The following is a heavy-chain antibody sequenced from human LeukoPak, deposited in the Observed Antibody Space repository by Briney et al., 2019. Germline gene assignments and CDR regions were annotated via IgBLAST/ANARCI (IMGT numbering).Heavy chain of an antibody. Sequence: SGRSLRLSCAASKFTFSHYGMHWVRQAPGKGLEWVAVVFHDGSNQYYADSVKGRFTVSRDNSQNMVYLQMNSLRPEDTAVYYCAKDAERGSDYSNSLEKWGQGTLVTVSS. J-gene: IGHJ4*02. CDR3: AKDAERGSDYSNSLEK. CDR1: KFTFSHYG. D-gene: IGHD4-11*01. CDR2: VFHDGSNQ. V-gene: IGHV3-33*06.